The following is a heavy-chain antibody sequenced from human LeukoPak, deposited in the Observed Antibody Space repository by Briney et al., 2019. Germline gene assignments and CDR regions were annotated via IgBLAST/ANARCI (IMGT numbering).Heavy chain of an antibody. CDR3: AKEMGVTTGWAFDY. D-gene: IGHD4-17*01. J-gene: IGHJ4*02. CDR1: GFTFSSFA. CDR2: ISGSGGST. Sequence: GGSLRLSRAASGFTFSSFAMNWVPQAPGKGLEGVSGISGSGGSTYYADSVKGRFTISRDDSRNSLSLQMNSLRAEDTAVYYCAKEMGVTTGWAFDYWGQGTVVTVSS. V-gene: IGHV3-23*01.